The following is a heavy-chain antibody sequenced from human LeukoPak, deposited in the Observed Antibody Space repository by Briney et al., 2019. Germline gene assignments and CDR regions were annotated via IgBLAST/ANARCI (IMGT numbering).Heavy chain of an antibody. V-gene: IGHV4-34*01. CDR2: INHSGST. CDR1: GGSFSGYY. J-gene: IGHJ6*03. Sequence: SETLSLTCAVYGGSFSGYYWSWIRQPPGKGLEWIGEINHSGSTNYNPSLKSRVTISVDTSKNQFSLKLSSVTAADTAVYYCARCGRWLRRDMDVWGKGTTVTVSS. D-gene: IGHD6-19*01. CDR3: ARCGRWLRRDMDV.